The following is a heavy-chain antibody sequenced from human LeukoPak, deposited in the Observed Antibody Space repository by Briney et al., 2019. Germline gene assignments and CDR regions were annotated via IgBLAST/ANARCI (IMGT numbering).Heavy chain of an antibody. Sequence: SVKVSCKASGGTFSTFAISWVRQAPGQGLEWMGGIIHIFGTPTYAQKFQGRVTITANESTSTSYLELSSLRSDDTAAYYCTRSLYYYDSTGMYNWFDPWGQGTLVTVST. CDR2: IIHIFGTP. D-gene: IGHD3-22*01. CDR1: GGTFSTFA. CDR3: TRSLYYYDSTGMYNWFDP. J-gene: IGHJ5*02. V-gene: IGHV1-69*13.